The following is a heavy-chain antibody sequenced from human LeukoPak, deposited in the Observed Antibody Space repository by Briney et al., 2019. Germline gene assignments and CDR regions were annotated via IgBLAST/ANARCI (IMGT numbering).Heavy chain of an antibody. CDR3: AKPSLYYYDTSGYYRYWYFDL. D-gene: IGHD3-22*01. J-gene: IGHJ2*01. CDR1: GFTFSSYG. V-gene: IGHV3-30*02. CDR2: IRYDGSNK. Sequence: GGTLRLSCAASGFTFSSYGMSWVRQAPGKGLEWVAFIRYDGSNKYYVDSVKGRFTIPRDNSKNTLYLQMNSLRAEDTAVYYCAKPSLYYYDTSGYYRYWYFDLWGRGTLVTVSS.